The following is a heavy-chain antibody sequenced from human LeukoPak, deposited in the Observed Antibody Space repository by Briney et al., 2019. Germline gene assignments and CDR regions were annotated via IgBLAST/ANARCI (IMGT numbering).Heavy chain of an antibody. J-gene: IGHJ5*02. CDR3: ARSPKLHTRGDWFDP. V-gene: IGHV1-18*01. Sequence: GPSVSVSCTASGYTFTSYGITWVRHAPGQGLEWMGWINAHNGNTNYAQRLQGRVTLTTDTSTSTAYMELRSLRFDDTAIYYCARSPKLHTRGDWFDPWGQGTLVTVSS. CDR2: INAHNGNT. CDR1: GYTFTSYG. D-gene: IGHD1-7*01.